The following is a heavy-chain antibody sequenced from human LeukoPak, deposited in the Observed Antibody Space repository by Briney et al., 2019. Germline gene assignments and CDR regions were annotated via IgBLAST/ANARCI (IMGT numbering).Heavy chain of an antibody. CDR2: ISGSGGST. CDR3: ARIYVEEGIAVAGDPYYFDY. CDR1: GFTFSSYA. Sequence: GGSLRLSCAASGFTFSSYAMSWVRQAPGKGLEWVSAISGSGGSTYYADSVKGRFTISRDNSKNTLYLQMNSLRAEDTAVYYCARIYVEEGIAVAGDPYYFDYGGQGTLVTVSS. J-gene: IGHJ4*02. D-gene: IGHD6-19*01. V-gene: IGHV3-23*01.